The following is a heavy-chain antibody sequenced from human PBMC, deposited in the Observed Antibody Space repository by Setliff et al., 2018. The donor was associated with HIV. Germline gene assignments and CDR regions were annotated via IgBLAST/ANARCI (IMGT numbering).Heavy chain of an antibody. D-gene: IGHD3-10*01. Sequence: GASVKVSCKASGYSFTNYDINWVRQATGQGLEWMGWMNPNSGNTGYAQKFQGRVTMTRNTSISTAYMELSSLRSEDTAVYYCARAPYYYGSGSYDYYFDYWGQGTLVTVSS. J-gene: IGHJ4*02. CDR3: ARAPYYYGSGSYDYYFDY. V-gene: IGHV1-8*02. CDR1: GYSFTNYD. CDR2: MNPNSGNT.